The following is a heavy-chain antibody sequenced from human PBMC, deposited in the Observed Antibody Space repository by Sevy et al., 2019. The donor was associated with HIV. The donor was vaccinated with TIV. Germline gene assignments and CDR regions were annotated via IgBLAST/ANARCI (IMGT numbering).Heavy chain of an antibody. Sequence: QLGGSLRLSCAASGFTFSKYWMSWVRQAPGKGLEWVANIQEDGSGKYYVDAVKGRFTISRDNAKNSLYLQMNSLRAEDTAVYYCATDPFSVTSSNDYMDVWGKGTTVTVSS. CDR1: GFTFSKYW. D-gene: IGHD4-17*01. J-gene: IGHJ6*03. CDR3: ATDPFSVTSSNDYMDV. V-gene: IGHV3-7*01. CDR2: IQEDGSGK.